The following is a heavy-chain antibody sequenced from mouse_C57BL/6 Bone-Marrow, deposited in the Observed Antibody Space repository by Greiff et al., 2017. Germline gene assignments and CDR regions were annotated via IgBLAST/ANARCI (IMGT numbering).Heavy chain of an antibody. CDR3: VRLGTGWAMDY. CDR1: GFSFNTYA. Sequence: EVMLVESGGGLVQPKGSLKLSCAASGFSFNTYAMNWVRQAPGKGLEWVARIRSKSNNYATYYADSVKDRFTISRDDSESMLYLQMNNLKTEDTAMYYCVRLGTGWAMDYWGQGTSVTVSS. D-gene: IGHD3-3*01. CDR2: IRSKSNNYAT. J-gene: IGHJ4*01. V-gene: IGHV10-1*01.